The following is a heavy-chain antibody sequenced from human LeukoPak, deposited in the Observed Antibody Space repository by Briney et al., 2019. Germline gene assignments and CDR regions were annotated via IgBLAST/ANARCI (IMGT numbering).Heavy chain of an antibody. CDR3: ARDDYGDYEGGWFDP. J-gene: IGHJ5*02. CDR1: GFTFSSYA. CDR2: ISYDGSNK. V-gene: IGHV3-30*04. Sequence: GGSLRLSCAASGFTFSSYAMHWVRQAPGKGLEWVAVISYDGSNKYYADSVRGRFTISRDNSKNTLYLQMNSLRAEDTAVYYCARDDYGDYEGGWFDPWGQGTLVTVSS. D-gene: IGHD4-17*01.